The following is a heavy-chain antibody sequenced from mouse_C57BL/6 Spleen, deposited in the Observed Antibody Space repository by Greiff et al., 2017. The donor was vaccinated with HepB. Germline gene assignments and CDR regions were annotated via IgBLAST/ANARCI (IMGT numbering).Heavy chain of an antibody. Sequence: EVQVVESGGDLVKPGGSLKLSCAASGFTFSSYGMSWVRQTPDKRLEWVATISSGGSYTYYPDSVKGRFTISRDNAKNTLYLQMSSLKSEDTAMYYCARREGSDYDEGAMDYWGQGTSVTVSS. CDR1: GFTFSSYG. CDR2: ISSGGSYT. V-gene: IGHV5-6*01. CDR3: ARREGSDYDEGAMDY. D-gene: IGHD2-4*01. J-gene: IGHJ4*01.